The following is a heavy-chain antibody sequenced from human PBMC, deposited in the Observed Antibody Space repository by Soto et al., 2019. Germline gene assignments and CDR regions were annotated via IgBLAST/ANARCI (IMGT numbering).Heavy chain of an antibody. CDR2: IYYSGST. CDR1: GGSISSSSYY. Sequence: PSETLSLTCTVSGGSISSSSYYWGWIRQPPGKGLEWIGSIYYSGSTYYNPSLKSRVTISVDTSKNQFSLKLSSVTAADTAVYYCARHERGYGDAFDIWGQGTMVTVSS. D-gene: IGHD5-18*01. V-gene: IGHV4-39*01. J-gene: IGHJ3*02. CDR3: ARHERGYGDAFDI.